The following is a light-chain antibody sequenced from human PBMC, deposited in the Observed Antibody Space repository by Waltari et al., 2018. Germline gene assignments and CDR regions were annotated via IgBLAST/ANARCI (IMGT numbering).Light chain of an antibody. Sequence: YELTQPLSDSVALGQTAKIPCGGINISSKNVQWYQQKPGQAPVLVIFRSTDRPSGIPEQFSGSNSGNTATLTISRAQAGDEADYYCQVWDNFTLIFGGGTKLTVL. CDR3: QVWDNFTLI. J-gene: IGLJ2*01. CDR1: NISSKN. CDR2: RST. V-gene: IGLV3-9*01.